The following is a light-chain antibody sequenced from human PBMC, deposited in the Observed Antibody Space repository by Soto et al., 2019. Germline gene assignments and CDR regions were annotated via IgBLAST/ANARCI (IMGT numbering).Light chain of an antibody. CDR1: SSDVGAYNY. V-gene: IGLV2-14*01. CDR2: DVS. J-gene: IGLJ1*01. Sequence: QSALTQPASVSGSPGESITISCTGTSSDVGAYNYVSWYQQDPGKAPKLMIYDVSSRPSGVSNRSSGSKSGHTASLTISGLQAEDEADYYCSSYTSSSTYVFGTGTKVTVL. CDR3: SSYTSSSTYV.